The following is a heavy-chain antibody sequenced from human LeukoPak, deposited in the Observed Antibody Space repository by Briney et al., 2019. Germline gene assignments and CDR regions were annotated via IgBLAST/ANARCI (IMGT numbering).Heavy chain of an antibody. V-gene: IGHV3-21*01. CDR3: AGYTAMVGYFDY. CDR2: ISSSSSYI. D-gene: IGHD5-18*01. CDR1: GFTFSSHS. Sequence: PGGSLRLSCAASGFTFSSHSMNWVRQAPGKGLEWVSSISSSSSYIHYADSVKGRFTISRDNAKNSLYLQMNSLRAEDTAVYYCAGYTAMVGYFDYWGQGTLVTVSS. J-gene: IGHJ4*02.